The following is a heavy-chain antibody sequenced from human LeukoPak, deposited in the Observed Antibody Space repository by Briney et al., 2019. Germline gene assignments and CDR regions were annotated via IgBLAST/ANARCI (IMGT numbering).Heavy chain of an antibody. CDR1: GGSISSSSYY. CDR3: ASIKYYYGSGSYYNFDP. J-gene: IGHJ5*02. V-gene: IGHV4-39*01. Sequence: SETLSLTCTVSGGSISSSSYYWGWIRQPPGKGLEWIGRIYYSGSTYYNPSLKSRVTISVDTSKNQFSLKLSSVAAADTAVYYRASIKYYYGSGSYYNFDPWGQGTLVTVSS. CDR2: IYYSGST. D-gene: IGHD3-10*01.